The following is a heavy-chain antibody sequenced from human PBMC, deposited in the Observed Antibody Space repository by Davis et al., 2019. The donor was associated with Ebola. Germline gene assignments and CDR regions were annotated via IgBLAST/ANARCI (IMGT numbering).Heavy chain of an antibody. D-gene: IGHD6-6*01. CDR2: IYYSGST. J-gene: IGHJ6*03. CDR3: ARGGSSYYYYIDV. CDR1: GGSISRGGSY. Sequence: PSETLSLSCTVSGGSISRGGSYWTWIRQHPGKGLEWIGYIYYSGSTYYKPSLKSRVTISLDTSKNQFSLKLSSVTAADTAVYYCARGGSSYYYYIDVWGKGTTVTVSS. V-gene: IGHV4-31*03.